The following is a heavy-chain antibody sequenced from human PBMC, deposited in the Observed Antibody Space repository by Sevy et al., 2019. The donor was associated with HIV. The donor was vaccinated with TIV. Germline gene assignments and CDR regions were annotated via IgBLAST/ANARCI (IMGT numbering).Heavy chain of an antibody. CDR1: GFTFSSYS. V-gene: IGHV3-21*01. CDR2: ISRSSSYI. D-gene: IGHD1-26*01. CDR3: ARWDADRRWYFDY. J-gene: IGHJ4*02. Sequence: GGSLRLSCAASGFTFSSYSMNWVRQAPGKGLEWVSSISRSSSYIYHAESVKGRLTISRDNAKNSLHLQMNSLRAEDTAVYYCARWDADRRWYFDYWGQGILVTVSS.